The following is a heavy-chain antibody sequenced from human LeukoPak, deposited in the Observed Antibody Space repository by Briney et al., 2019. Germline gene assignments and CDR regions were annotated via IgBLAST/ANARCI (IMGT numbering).Heavy chain of an antibody. J-gene: IGHJ4*02. D-gene: IGHD2-2*01. CDR1: GGSISSGGYY. V-gene: IGHV4-31*03. CDR3: ARGGVVPAAGAGPPDY. CDR2: IYYSGST. Sequence: SETLSLTCTVSGGSISSGGYYWSWIRQHPGKGLEWIGYIYYSGSTYYNPSLKSRVTISVDTTKNQFSLKLSSVTAAGTAVYYLARGGVVPAAGAGPPDYWGQGTLVTGSS.